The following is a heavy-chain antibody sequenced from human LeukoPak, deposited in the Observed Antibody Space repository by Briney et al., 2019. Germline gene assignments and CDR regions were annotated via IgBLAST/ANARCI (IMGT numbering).Heavy chain of an antibody. CDR3: ARGHQGGHDAFDI. Sequence: PSETLSLTCTVSGGSISSYYWSWIRQPPGKGLEWIGYIYYSGSTNYNPSLKSRVTISVDTSKNQFSLKLSSVTAADTAVYYCARGHQGGHDAFDIWGQGTMVTVSS. J-gene: IGHJ3*02. V-gene: IGHV4-59*01. CDR2: IYYSGST. CDR1: GGSISSYY. D-gene: IGHD1-26*01.